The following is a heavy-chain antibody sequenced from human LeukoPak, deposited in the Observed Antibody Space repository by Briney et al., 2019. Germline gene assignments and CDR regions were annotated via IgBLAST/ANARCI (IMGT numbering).Heavy chain of an antibody. J-gene: IGHJ4*02. CDR1: GGSISSHY. V-gene: IGHV4-59*11. D-gene: IGHD2-8*01. CDR2: IYYSGST. CDR3: ARDDNGYFDY. Sequence: SETLSLTCTVSGGSISSHYWSWIRQPPGKGPEWIGYIYYSGSTNYNPSLKSRVTISVDTSKNQFSLKLSSVTAADTAVYYCARDDNGYFDYWGQGTLVTVSS.